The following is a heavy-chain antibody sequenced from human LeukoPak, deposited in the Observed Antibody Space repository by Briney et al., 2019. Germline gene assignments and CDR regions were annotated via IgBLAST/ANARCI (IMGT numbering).Heavy chain of an antibody. Sequence: SETLSLTCTVSGGSIGSSSYYWGWIRQPPGKGLEWIASIYYSGSTYYNPSLKSRVTISVDTSKSQFSLKLTSVTAADTAVYYCARKSSAYCFDYWGQGTLVTVSS. CDR3: ARKSSAYCFDY. J-gene: IGHJ4*02. CDR2: IYYSGST. CDR1: GGSIGSSSYY. V-gene: IGHV4-39*01.